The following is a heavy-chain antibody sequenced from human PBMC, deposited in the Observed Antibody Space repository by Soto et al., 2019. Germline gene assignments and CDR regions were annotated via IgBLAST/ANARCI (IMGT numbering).Heavy chain of an antibody. Sequence: GGSLRLSCAASGFTFSSYGMHWVRQAPGKGLEWVAVIWYDGSNKYYADSVKGRFTISRDNSKNTLYLQMNSLRAEDTAVYYCAASPAATDIDLWGRGTLVTVSS. V-gene: IGHV3-33*01. CDR3: AASPAATDIDL. CDR2: IWYDGSNK. J-gene: IGHJ2*01. D-gene: IGHD4-17*01. CDR1: GFTFSSYG.